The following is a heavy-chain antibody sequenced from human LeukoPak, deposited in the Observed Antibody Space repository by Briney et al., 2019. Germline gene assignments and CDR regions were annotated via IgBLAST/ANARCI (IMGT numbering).Heavy chain of an antibody. CDR1: GLTFDDYG. Sequence: GGSLRLSCAASGLTFDDYGMSWVRQSPGKGLEWVSGINWNGGSTGYADSVKGRFTISRDNAKNSLYLQMNSLRAEDTALYYCARDHGGKSREYFQHWGQGTLVTVSS. CDR2: INWNGGST. V-gene: IGHV3-20*04. D-gene: IGHD4-23*01. CDR3: ARDHGGKSREYFQH. J-gene: IGHJ1*01.